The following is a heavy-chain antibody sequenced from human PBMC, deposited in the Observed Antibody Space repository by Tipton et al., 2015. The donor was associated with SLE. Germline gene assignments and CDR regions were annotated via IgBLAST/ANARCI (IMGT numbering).Heavy chain of an antibody. V-gene: IGHV4-30-4*02. CDR2: MSYSGNT. CDR1: GGSISSGDYY. Sequence: TLSLTCTVSGGSISSGDYYWSWIRQPPGKGLEWIGYMSYSGNTYYNPSLKSRVSISIDTAKNQLSLKLSSVTAADTAVYYCVRDNGGWVPFFDYWGQGILVTVSS. D-gene: IGHD2-8*01. CDR3: VRDNGGWVPFFDY. J-gene: IGHJ4*02.